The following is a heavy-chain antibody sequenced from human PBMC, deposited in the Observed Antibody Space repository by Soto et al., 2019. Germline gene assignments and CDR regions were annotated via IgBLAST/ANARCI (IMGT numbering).Heavy chain of an antibody. CDR3: AREGNGQQLVRYWFDP. CDR2: IIPIFGTA. D-gene: IGHD6-13*01. CDR1: GGTFSSYA. J-gene: IGHJ5*02. Sequence: GASVKVSCKASGGTFSSYAISWVRQAPGQGLEWMGGIIPIFGTANYAQKFQGRVTITADESTSTAYMGLSSLRSEDTAVYYCAREGNGQQLVRYWFDPWGQGTLVTVSS. V-gene: IGHV1-69*13.